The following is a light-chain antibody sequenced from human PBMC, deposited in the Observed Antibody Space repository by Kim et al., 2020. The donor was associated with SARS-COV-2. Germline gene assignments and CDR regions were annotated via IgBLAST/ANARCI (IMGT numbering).Light chain of an antibody. CDR2: GAS. CDR1: QSISSN. CDR3: QQYNDWLT. Sequence: EIVMTQSPATLSVSPGERVILSCRASQSISSNLAWYQQKPGQTPRLLIYGASTRATRIPARFSGSGSGTEFTLTISSLQSEDFAVYYCQQYNDWLTFGGGTKVDIK. V-gene: IGKV3-15*01. J-gene: IGKJ4*01.